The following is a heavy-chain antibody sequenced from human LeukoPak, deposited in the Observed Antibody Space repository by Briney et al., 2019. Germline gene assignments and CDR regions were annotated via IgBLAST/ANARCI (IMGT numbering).Heavy chain of an antibody. V-gene: IGHV4-59*08. Sequence: SETLSLTCTVSGGSISGYYWSWIRQPPGKGLEWIGYIYYSGSTNYNPSLKSRVTISVDTSKNQFSLKLSSVTAADTAVYYCARTPDYYGSGSYNWFDPWGQGTLVTVSS. D-gene: IGHD3-10*01. CDR1: GGSISGYY. J-gene: IGHJ5*02. CDR3: ARTPDYYGSGSYNWFDP. CDR2: IYYSGST.